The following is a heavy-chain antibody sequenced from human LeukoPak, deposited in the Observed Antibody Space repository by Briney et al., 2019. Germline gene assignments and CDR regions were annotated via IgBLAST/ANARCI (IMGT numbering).Heavy chain of an antibody. J-gene: IGHJ4*02. Sequence: GGSLRLSCVASGFTFSSYGMSWVRQAPGKGLEWVSVIYSGGSTYYADSVKGQFTISRDNSKNTLYLQMNSLRAEDTAVYYCARDPEGVVPAATDYWGQGTLVTVSS. V-gene: IGHV3-66*01. CDR1: GFTFSSYG. D-gene: IGHD2-2*01. CDR3: ARDPEGVVPAATDY. CDR2: IYSGGST.